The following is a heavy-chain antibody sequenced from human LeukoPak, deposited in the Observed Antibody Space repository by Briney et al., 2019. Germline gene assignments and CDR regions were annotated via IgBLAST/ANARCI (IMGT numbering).Heavy chain of an antibody. D-gene: IGHD4-17*01. Sequence: PSETLSLTCAVSGYSISSGYYWSWIRQPPGKGLEWIGEINHSGSTNYNPFLKSRVTISVDTSKNQFSLKLSSVTAADTAVYYCARGRAVTSIDYWGQGTLVTVSS. CDR1: GYSISSGYY. V-gene: IGHV4-34*01. J-gene: IGHJ4*02. CDR2: INHSGST. CDR3: ARGRAVTSIDY.